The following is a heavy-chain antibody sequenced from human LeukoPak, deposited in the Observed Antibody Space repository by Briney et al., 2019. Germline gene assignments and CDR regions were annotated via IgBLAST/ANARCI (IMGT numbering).Heavy chain of an antibody. D-gene: IGHD3-22*01. CDR3: AKGRAGVVVVMIDY. J-gene: IGHJ4*02. CDR1: GFTFSSYA. Sequence: GGSLRLSCAASGFTFSSYAMHWVRQAPGKGLEWVAVISYDGSNKYYADSVKGRFTISRDNSKNTLYLQMNSLRAEDTAVYYCAKGRAGVVVVMIDYWGQGTLVTVSS. V-gene: IGHV3-30-3*01. CDR2: ISYDGSNK.